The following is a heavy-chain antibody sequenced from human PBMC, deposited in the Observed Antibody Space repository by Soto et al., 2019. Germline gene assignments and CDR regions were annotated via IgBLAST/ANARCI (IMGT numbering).Heavy chain of an antibody. CDR2: INHSGST. V-gene: IGHV4-34*01. CDR3: ARGRVGYSGYDTGIFDY. Sequence: QVQLQQWGAGLLKPSETLSLTCAVYGGSFSGYYWSWIRQPPGKGLEWIGEINHSGSTNYNPSLKRRVTIAVDTSKHQFSLKLSSVTAADTAVYYCARGRVGYSGYDTGIFDYWGQGTLVTVSS. D-gene: IGHD5-12*01. CDR1: GGSFSGYY. J-gene: IGHJ4*02.